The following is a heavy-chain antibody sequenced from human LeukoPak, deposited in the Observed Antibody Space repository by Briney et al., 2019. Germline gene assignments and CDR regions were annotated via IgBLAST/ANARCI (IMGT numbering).Heavy chain of an antibody. D-gene: IGHD1-14*01. V-gene: IGHV3-30*04. CDR1: GVTFSTNL. CDR3: ARGSENYYYMDV. Sequence: GGSLRLSCAASGVTFSTNLIHWVRQAPGKGREWVALISYAGTNEYYADSVEGRFTISRDNSKNTLYLQMSSLRAEDTAVYYCARGSENYYYMDVWGKGTTVTVSS. J-gene: IGHJ6*03. CDR2: ISYAGTNE.